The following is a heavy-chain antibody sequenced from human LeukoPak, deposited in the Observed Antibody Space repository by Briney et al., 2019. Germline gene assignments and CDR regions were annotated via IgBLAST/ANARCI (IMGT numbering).Heavy chain of an antibody. CDR1: EFTVSTNY. V-gene: IGHV3-53*01. D-gene: IGHD4-17*01. J-gene: IGHJ4*02. CDR2: IYSGGST. CDR3: ASRGALYGDYGFDY. Sequence: GGSLRLYGAASEFTVSTNYMNWVRQAPGKGLEWVSVIYSGGSTYYADSVKGRFTISRDNSENTLYFQMNSLRAEDTALYYCASRGALYGDYGFDYWGQGTLVTVSS.